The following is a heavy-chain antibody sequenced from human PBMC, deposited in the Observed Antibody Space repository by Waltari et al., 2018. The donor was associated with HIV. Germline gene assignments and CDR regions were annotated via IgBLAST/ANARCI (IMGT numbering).Heavy chain of an antibody. CDR2: INAGNGNT. CDR1: GYTFTSYA. CDR3: ARGPPLSSGYYYAFDY. J-gene: IGHJ4*02. V-gene: IGHV1-3*01. D-gene: IGHD3-22*01. Sequence: QVQLVQSGAEVKKPGASVKVSCKASGYTFTSYAMHLVRQAPGQRLEWMGWINAGNGNTKYSQKFQGRVTITRDTSASTAYMELSSLRSEDTAVYYCARGPPLSSGYYYAFDYWGQGTLVTVSS.